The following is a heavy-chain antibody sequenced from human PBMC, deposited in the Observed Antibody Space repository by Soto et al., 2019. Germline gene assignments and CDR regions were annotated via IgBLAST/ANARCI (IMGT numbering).Heavy chain of an antibody. Sequence: ASVKVSCKASGYTFTGYYMHWVRQAPGQGLEWMGWINPNSGGTNYAQKFQGRVTMTRDTSISTAYMELSRLRSDDTAGYYCARGESAANPVDYWGQGTLVTVSS. CDR2: INPNSGGT. D-gene: IGHD2-8*01. V-gene: IGHV1-2*02. CDR3: ARGESAANPVDY. J-gene: IGHJ4*02. CDR1: GYTFTGYY.